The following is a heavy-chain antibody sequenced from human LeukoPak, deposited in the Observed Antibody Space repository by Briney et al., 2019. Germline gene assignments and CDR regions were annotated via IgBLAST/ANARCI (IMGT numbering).Heavy chain of an antibody. V-gene: IGHV4-59*12. J-gene: IGHJ4*02. Sequence: SETLSLTCIVSADSINSDYWNWIRQPPGKGLEWIGYIYYSGSTYYNPSLKSRVTISVDTSKNQFSLKLSSVTAADTAVYYCARDQGDTAMDYWGQGTLVTVSS. D-gene: IGHD5-18*01. CDR3: ARDQGDTAMDY. CDR2: IYYSGST. CDR1: ADSINSDY.